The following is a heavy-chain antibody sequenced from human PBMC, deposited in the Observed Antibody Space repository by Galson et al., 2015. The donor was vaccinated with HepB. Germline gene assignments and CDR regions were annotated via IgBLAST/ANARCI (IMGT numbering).Heavy chain of an antibody. CDR3: ARGASYQIAVAGFDASDI. CDR1: GFTFSSYS. J-gene: IGHJ3*02. D-gene: IGHD6-19*01. Sequence: SLRLSCAASGFTFSSYSMNWVRQAPGKGLEWVSSISSSSSYIYYADSVKGRFTISRDNAKNSLYLQMNSLRAEDTAVYYCARGASYQIAVAGFDASDIWGQGTMVTVSS. V-gene: IGHV3-21*01. CDR2: ISSSSSYI.